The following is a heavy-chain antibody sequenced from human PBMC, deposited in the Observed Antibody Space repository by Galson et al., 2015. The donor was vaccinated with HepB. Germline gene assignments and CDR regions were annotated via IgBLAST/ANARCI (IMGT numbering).Heavy chain of an antibody. V-gene: IGHV3-7*03. D-gene: IGHD5-18*01. CDR2: IKQDGSEK. CDR3: ARAGERAMVNAFDI. CDR1: GFTFSSYW. J-gene: IGHJ3*02. Sequence: SLRLSCAASGFTFSSYWMSWVRQAPGKGLEWVANIKQDGSEKYYVDSVKGRFTISRDNAKNSLYLQMNSLRAEDTAVYYCARAGERAMVNAFDIWGQGTMVTVSS.